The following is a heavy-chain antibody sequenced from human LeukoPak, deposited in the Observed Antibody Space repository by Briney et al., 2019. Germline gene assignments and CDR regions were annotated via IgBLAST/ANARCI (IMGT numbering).Heavy chain of an antibody. CDR3: ATSARTYIGSSLDY. D-gene: IGHD2-15*01. CDR1: GLTFSTYW. CDR2: ISSDASIT. Sequence: QAGGSLRLSCAASGLTFSTYWMHWVRQDPGKGLVWVSRISSDASITSYAHHVKGRFTISRDNAKNTLYLQMNSLRAEDTALYYCATSARTYIGSSLDYWGQGTLVTVSS. V-gene: IGHV3-74*01. J-gene: IGHJ4*02.